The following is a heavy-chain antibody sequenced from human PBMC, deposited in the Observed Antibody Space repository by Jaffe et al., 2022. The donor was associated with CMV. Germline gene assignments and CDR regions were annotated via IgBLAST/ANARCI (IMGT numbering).Heavy chain of an antibody. CDR3: ARGMDTHYNNYFDS. CDR1: GFTFGAHW. V-gene: IGHV3-7*03. CDR2: IKGDGSEE. D-gene: IGHD5-18*01. J-gene: IGHJ5*01. Sequence: EVQLMESGGGLVRPGGSLRLSCAASGFTFGAHWMSWVRQGPGKGLEWLANIKGDGSEEHYSDSMRGRLTMSRDNSENSVYLQIDSLRVEDTAVYYCARGMDTHYNNYFDSWGQGTLVTVSS.